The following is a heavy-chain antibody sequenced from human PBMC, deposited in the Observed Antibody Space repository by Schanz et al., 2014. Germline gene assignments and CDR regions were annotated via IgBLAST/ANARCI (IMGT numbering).Heavy chain of an antibody. CDR2: ISGSGDHT. J-gene: IGHJ6*02. V-gene: IGHV3-23*01. CDR1: GFTFRSYA. D-gene: IGHD4-4*01. CDR3: AKDRQTTVNRVGYYYGMDV. Sequence: EVQLLESGGGLIQPGGSLRLSCAASGFTFRSYAMSWVRQAPGKGLEWVSVISGSGDHTHYADSVKGRFTISRDTSGNTLYLQMNSLRAEDTALYYCAKDRQTTVNRVGYYYGMDVWGQGTTVTVSS.